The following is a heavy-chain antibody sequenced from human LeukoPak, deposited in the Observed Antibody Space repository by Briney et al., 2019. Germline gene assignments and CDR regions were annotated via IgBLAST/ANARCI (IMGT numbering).Heavy chain of an antibody. CDR3: ARGTIAVPGTGY. V-gene: IGHV3-7*04. J-gene: IGHJ4*02. D-gene: IGHD6-19*01. CDR1: GFTFSSYW. Sequence: PGGSLRLSCAASGFTFSSYWMSCVRQAPGKGLEWVAHINEEGSEKHYVDSVKGRFTISRDNAKNSLYLQMNSLRAEDTAVYYCARGTIAVPGTGYWGQGTLVTVSS. CDR2: INEEGSEK.